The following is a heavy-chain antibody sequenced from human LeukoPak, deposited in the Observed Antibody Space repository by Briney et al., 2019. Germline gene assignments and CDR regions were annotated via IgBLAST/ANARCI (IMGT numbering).Heavy chain of an antibody. Sequence: SVKVSCKASGGTFSSYAISWVRQAPGRGLEWMGRIIPILGIANYAQKFQGRVTITADKSTSTAYMELSSLRSEDTAVYYCARASYYDFWSGYQNGWFDPWGQGTLGTVSS. D-gene: IGHD3-3*01. CDR1: GGTFSSYA. CDR2: IIPILGIA. J-gene: IGHJ5*02. V-gene: IGHV1-69*04. CDR3: ARASYYDFWSGYQNGWFDP.